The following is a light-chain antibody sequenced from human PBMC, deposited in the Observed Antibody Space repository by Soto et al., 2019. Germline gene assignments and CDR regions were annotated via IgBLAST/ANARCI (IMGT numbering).Light chain of an antibody. J-gene: IGLJ1*01. Sequence: QSALTQPASVSESPGQSITISCTGTSSDVGSYKFVSWYQQHPGTAPKLMIYEGSKRPSGVSDRFYGSKSGNTASLTISGLQAEDEAVYSCCSYAGGSNAFGTGTKVTV. CDR2: EGS. CDR3: CSYAGGSNA. CDR1: SSDVGSYKF. V-gene: IGLV2-23*01.